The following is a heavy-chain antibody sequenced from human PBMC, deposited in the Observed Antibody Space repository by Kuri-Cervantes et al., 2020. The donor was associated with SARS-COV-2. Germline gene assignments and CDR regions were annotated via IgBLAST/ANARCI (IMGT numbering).Heavy chain of an antibody. Sequence: GESLKISCAASGFTFSNYGMHWVRQAPGKGLEWVALIWYDGSKRHYANSVRGRFTISRDQSKNTLFLQMNSLRAEDTAVYYCVRDSRGGDCYSGGDYWGQGTLVTVSS. CDR2: IWYDGSKR. D-gene: IGHD2-21*02. J-gene: IGHJ4*02. CDR1: GFTFSNYG. V-gene: IGHV3-33*01. CDR3: VRDSRGGDCYSGGDY.